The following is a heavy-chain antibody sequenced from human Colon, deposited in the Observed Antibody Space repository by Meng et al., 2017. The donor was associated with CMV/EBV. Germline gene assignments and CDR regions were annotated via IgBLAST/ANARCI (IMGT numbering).Heavy chain of an antibody. CDR3: ARFLGNGWYDP. J-gene: IGHJ5*02. D-gene: IGHD3-3*01. CDR2: IKEDGSEK. V-gene: IGHV3-7*01. CDR1: GFTFSSYS. Sequence: GGSLRLSCAASGFTFSSYSMNWVRQAPGKGLQWVANIKEDGSEKYYLDSVNGRFTISRDNAKDSLYLQMNSLRVDDTGVYYCARFLGNGWYDPWGQGTQVTVSS.